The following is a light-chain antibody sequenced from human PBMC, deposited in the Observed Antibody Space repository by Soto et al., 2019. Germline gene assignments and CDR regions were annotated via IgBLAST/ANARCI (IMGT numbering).Light chain of an antibody. CDR2: AAS. CDR3: QQTYSIPLT. V-gene: IGKV1-39*01. CDR1: QSISSY. Sequence: DIQMTQSPSSLPTSVGDRVTITCRASQSISSYLVWYQQKADKAPNLLIYAASSLQSGVPSRFSGSGSGTDFTLTISSLQPEDFATYYCQQTYSIPLTFGQGTKVDI. J-gene: IGKJ1*01.